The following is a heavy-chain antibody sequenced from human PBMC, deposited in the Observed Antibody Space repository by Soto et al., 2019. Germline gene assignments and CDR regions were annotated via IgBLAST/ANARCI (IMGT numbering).Heavy chain of an antibody. J-gene: IGHJ5*01. CDR3: AKEPRYSGSPDRFDS. Sequence: EVQLLESGGGLVQPGGSLRLSCGASGFAFSNYVMTWVRQAPGKGLEWVSAISGSGASSYYADSVRGRFTISRDNAKNTLYLQMNSLGADDTAVYYCAKEPRYSGSPDRFDSWGPGTLVTVSS. D-gene: IGHD1-26*01. V-gene: IGHV3-23*01. CDR1: GFAFSNYV. CDR2: ISGSGASS.